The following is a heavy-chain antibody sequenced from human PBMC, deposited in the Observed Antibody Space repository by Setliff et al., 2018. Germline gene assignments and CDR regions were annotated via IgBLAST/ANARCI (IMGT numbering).Heavy chain of an antibody. Sequence: GESLKISCEASGFTFTYYSMSWVRQAPGKVLEWISYISSGSNSIYYADSVKGRFTVSRDNAKNTLYLQMNSLRDEDTAVYYCAKCGGDHCCPLNYYQYMDVWGKGTTVTVSS. V-gene: IGHV3-11*04. CDR2: ISSGSNSI. CDR3: AKCGGDHCCPLNYYQYMDV. CDR1: GFTFTYYS. J-gene: IGHJ6*03. D-gene: IGHD2-21*02.